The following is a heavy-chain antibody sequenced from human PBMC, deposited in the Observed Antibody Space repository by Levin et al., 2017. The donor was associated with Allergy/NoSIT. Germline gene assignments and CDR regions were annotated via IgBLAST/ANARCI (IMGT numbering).Heavy chain of an antibody. CDR1: GDSISRGFYY. CDR2: IYVTGST. CDR3: ARDLEGFSGDKPYCYMDV. V-gene: IGHV4-61*02. D-gene: IGHD3-3*01. J-gene: IGHJ6*03. Sequence: SETLSLTCSVSGDSISRGFYYWSWIRQPAGVGLEWIGRIYVTGSTTYSPSLKSRVTISLDRSKDQVSLKINSVTAADTAVYYCARDLEGFSGDKPYCYMDVWGKGTTVTVSS.